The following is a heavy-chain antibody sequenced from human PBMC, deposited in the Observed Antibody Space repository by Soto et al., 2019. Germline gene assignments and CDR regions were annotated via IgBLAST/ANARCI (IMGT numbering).Heavy chain of an antibody. D-gene: IGHD5-12*01. CDR2: IKSKTDGGTT. CDR3: TTVKGYDSGVADAFDI. J-gene: IGHJ3*02. Sequence: GGSLRLSCAASGFTFSNAWMNWVRQAPGKGLEWVGRIKSKTDGGTTDYAAPVKGRFAISRDDSKTTLYLQMNSLKTEDTAVYYCTTVKGYDSGVADAFDIWGQGTMVTVSS. V-gene: IGHV3-15*07. CDR1: GFTFSNAW.